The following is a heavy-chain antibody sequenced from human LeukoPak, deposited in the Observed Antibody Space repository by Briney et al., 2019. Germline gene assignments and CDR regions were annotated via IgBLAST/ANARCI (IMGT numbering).Heavy chain of an antibody. CDR1: GGSISSYY. CDR2: IYYSGST. V-gene: IGHV4-59*08. J-gene: IGHJ4*02. CDR3: ARQIAAAGTRHIDY. D-gene: IGHD6-13*01. Sequence: SETLSLTCTVSGGSISSYYWSWIRQPPGKGLGWIGYIYYSGSTNYNPSLKSRVTISVDTSKNQFSLKLSSVTAADTAVYYCARQIAAAGTRHIDYWGQGTLVTVSS.